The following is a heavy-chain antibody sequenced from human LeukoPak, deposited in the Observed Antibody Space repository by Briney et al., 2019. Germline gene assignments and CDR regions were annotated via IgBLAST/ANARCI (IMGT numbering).Heavy chain of an antibody. CDR1: GGSFSGYY. D-gene: IGHD6-13*01. V-gene: IGHV4-34*01. CDR3: ARGRVSSSFGPIDY. J-gene: IGHJ4*02. CDR2: INHSRST. Sequence: SETLSLTCAVYGGSFSGYYWSWIRQPPGKGLEWIGEINHSRSTNYNPSLKSRVTISVDTSKNQFSLKLSSVTAADTAVYYCARGRVSSSFGPIDYWGQGTLVTVSS.